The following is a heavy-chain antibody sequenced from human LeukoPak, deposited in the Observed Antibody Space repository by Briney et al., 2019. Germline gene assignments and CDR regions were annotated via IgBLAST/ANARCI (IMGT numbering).Heavy chain of an antibody. CDR3: ARHEGGYSSGWYGPRYFDL. D-gene: IGHD6-19*01. V-gene: IGHV4-30-2*03. CDR1: GDSISSGGYS. J-gene: IGHJ2*01. Sequence: SQTLSLTCAVSGDSISSGGYSWSWIRQPPGKGLEWIGSIYYSGSTYYNPSLKSRVTISVDTSKNQFSLKLSSVTAADMAVYYCARHEGGYSSGWYGPRYFDLWGRGTLVTVSS. CDR2: IYYSGST.